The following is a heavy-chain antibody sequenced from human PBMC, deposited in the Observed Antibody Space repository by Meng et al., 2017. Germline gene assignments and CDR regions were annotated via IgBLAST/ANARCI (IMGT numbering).Heavy chain of an antibody. D-gene: IGHD3-10*01. CDR2: INPNSGGT. Sequence: ASVKVSCKASGYTFTGYYMHWVRQAPGQGLEWMGRINPNSGGTNYAQKFQGRVTMTRDTSISTAYMELRSLRSDDTAVYYCARLLWFGDYFDYWGQGTLVTVSS. CDR1: GYTFTGYY. CDR3: ARLLWFGDYFDY. J-gene: IGHJ4*02. V-gene: IGHV1-2*06.